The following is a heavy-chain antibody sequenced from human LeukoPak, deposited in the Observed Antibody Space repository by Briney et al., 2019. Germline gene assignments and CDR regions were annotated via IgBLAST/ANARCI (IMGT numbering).Heavy chain of an antibody. CDR1: GGSISSSSYY. CDR3: ARAGSSSWLDYYYYMDV. J-gene: IGHJ6*03. Sequence: SETLSLTCTVSGGSISSSSYYWGWIRQPPGKGLEWIGSIYYSGSTYYNPSLKSRVTISVDTSKNQFSLKLSSVTAADTAVYYCARAGSSSWLDYYYYMDVWGKGTTVTVSS. V-gene: IGHV4-39*07. CDR2: IYYSGST. D-gene: IGHD6-6*01.